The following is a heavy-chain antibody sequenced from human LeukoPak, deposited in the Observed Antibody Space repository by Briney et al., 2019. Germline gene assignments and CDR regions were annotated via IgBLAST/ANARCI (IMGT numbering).Heavy chain of an antibody. Sequence: GGSLRLSCAASGFTFRSYAMSWVRQAPGRGLEWVSSVSGSASSTYHVDSVKGRFTISRDNSKNTLYLQMNNLRAEDTAVYYCAKGREWELPLDYWGQGSLVTVSS. CDR2: VSGSASST. CDR1: GFTFRSYA. CDR3: AKGREWELPLDY. V-gene: IGHV3-23*01. D-gene: IGHD1-26*01. J-gene: IGHJ4*02.